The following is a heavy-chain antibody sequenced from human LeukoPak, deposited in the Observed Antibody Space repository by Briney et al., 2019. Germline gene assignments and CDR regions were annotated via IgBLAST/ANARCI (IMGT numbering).Heavy chain of an antibody. J-gene: IGHJ4*02. D-gene: IGHD3-22*01. Sequence: GASVKVSCKASGYTFTSYGISWGGQGPGQRVEWMGWINPNSGGTNYAQKFQGRVTMTRDTSISTAYMELSRLRSDDTAVYYCARGAHYHDSSEGYDYWGQGTLVAVSS. CDR2: INPNSGGT. CDR3: ARGAHYHDSSEGYDY. V-gene: IGHV1-2*02. CDR1: GYTFTSYG.